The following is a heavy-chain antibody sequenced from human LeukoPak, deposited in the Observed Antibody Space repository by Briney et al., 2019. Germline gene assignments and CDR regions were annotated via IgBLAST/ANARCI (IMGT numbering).Heavy chain of an antibody. CDR2: IYSSGST. D-gene: IGHD1-14*01. V-gene: IGHV4-4*07. J-gene: IGHJ4*02. Sequence: SETLSLTCTVSGDSISNYYWSWIRQPAGKGLEWIGRIYSSGSTNYIPSLKSRVTMSVDTSKNQFSLKMSSVTAADTAVYYCARDRTLFDYWGQGTLVTVSS. CDR1: GDSISNYY. CDR3: ARDRTLFDY.